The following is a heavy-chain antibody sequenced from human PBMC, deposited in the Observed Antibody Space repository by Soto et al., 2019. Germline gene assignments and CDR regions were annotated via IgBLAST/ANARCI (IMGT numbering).Heavy chain of an antibody. CDR2: ISTDGSST. V-gene: IGHV3-74*01. Sequence: EVQVVESGGGLVQPGGSLRLSCAATGFTFSTYWMHWVRQGPGKGLVWVSRISTDGSSTTYADSVKGRFTISRDNAKNTLYLQMNSLRAEDTAVYYCARATGSNHPFDYCGQGSLVTVSS. J-gene: IGHJ4*02. CDR1: GFTFSTYW. D-gene: IGHD2-2*01. CDR3: ARATGSNHPFDY.